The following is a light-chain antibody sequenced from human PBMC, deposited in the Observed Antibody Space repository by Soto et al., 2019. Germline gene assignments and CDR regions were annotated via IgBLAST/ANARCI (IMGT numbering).Light chain of an antibody. CDR1: SSDVGGYNY. V-gene: IGLV2-14*01. J-gene: IGLJ1*01. CDR2: DVS. CDR3: SSYTSISTRLYV. Sequence: QSALTQPASVSGSPGQSITISCTGTSSDVGGYNYVSWYQQHPGKAPKLMIYDVSNRPSGVSNRSSGSKSGNTASLTISGLQAEDEADYYCSSYTSISTRLYVFGTGTKVTVL.